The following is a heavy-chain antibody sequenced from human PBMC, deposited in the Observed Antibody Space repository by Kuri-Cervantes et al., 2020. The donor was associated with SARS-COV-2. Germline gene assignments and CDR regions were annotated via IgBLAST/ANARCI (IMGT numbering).Heavy chain of an antibody. D-gene: IGHD5-18*01. J-gene: IGHJ5*02. CDR3: ARLGGYRSGYNWYDP. V-gene: IGHV4-30-4*08. CDR2: IYYSGSN. Sequence: TLSLSCTVSGGTISIGDYHWSWLRQPPGKGLEWIGYIYYSGSNYYNPSLRSRVIISVDPSKAQFSLNLISVTAADTAVYYCARLGGYRSGYNWYDPWGQGTLVTVSS. CDR1: GGTISIGDYH.